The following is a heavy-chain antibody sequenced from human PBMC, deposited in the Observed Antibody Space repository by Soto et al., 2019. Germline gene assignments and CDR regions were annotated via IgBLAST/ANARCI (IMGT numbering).Heavy chain of an antibody. Sequence: PGGSLRLSCAASGFTFSSYWMSWGRQAPWKGLEWVANIKQDGSEKYYVDSVKGRFTISRDNAKNSLYLQMNSLRAEDTAVYYCAGTRGRGAYYYYYYYMDVWGKGTTVTVSS. D-gene: IGHD1-26*01. CDR1: GFTFSSYW. J-gene: IGHJ6*03. CDR3: AGTRGRGAYYYYYYYMDV. V-gene: IGHV3-7*01. CDR2: IKQDGSEK.